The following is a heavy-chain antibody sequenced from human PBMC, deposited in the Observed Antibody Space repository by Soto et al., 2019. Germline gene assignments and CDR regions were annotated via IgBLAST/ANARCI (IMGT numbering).Heavy chain of an antibody. CDR2: IYYRGST. J-gene: IGHJ6*03. CDR1: GCSISSYY. CDR3: ARQRRQREINYYYYYYVDV. V-gene: IGHV4-59*08. Sequence: PSDTLSLTCPLSGCSISSYYWRWIRQPPGKGLAWMGYIYYRGSTHYNPSLKSRVTSTVDTSKNQFSLKLSSVTAADPAVYYYARQRRQREINYYYYYYVDVWGKGTTVTVSS.